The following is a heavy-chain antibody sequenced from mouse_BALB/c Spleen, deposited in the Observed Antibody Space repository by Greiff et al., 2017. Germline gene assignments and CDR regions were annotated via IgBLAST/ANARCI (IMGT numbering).Heavy chain of an antibody. D-gene: IGHD1-1*01. Sequence: VQLVESGAELVRPGASVTLSCKASGYTFTDYEMHWVKQTPVHGLEWIGAIDPETGGTAYNQKFKGKATLTADKSSSTAYMELRSLTSEDSAVYDGKGYGSSPYFDYWGQGTTLTVSS. CDR3: KGYGSSPYFDY. V-gene: IGHV1-15*01. J-gene: IGHJ2*01. CDR2: IDPETGGT. CDR1: GYTFTDYE.